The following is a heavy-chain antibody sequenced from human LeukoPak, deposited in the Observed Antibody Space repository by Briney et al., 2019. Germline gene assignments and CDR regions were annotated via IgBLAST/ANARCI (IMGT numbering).Heavy chain of an antibody. Sequence: SETLSLTCSVSGGSISSDYWSWIRQPPGKGLEWIGYIYYSESTNYNPSLKSRVTISIDTSKNQFPLKLSSVTAADTAVYYCARGKGYSYGYFWFDPWGQGTLVTVSS. CDR1: GGSISSDY. J-gene: IGHJ5*02. D-gene: IGHD5-18*01. CDR3: ARGKGYSYGYFWFDP. V-gene: IGHV4-59*12. CDR2: IYYSEST.